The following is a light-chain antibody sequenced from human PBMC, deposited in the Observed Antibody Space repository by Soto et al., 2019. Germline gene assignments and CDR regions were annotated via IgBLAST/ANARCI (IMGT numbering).Light chain of an antibody. CDR3: QQYGSSPLT. V-gene: IGKV3-20*01. CDR1: QSVRSSY. CDR2: GTS. Sequence: EIVLTQSPGTLSLSPGERATLYCRASQSVRSSYLAWYQQKPGQAPRLLIYGTSSRATGIPDRVIGSGSGTDFTLTITRLEPEDFAVYYCQQYGSSPLTFGGGTKVEIK. J-gene: IGKJ4*01.